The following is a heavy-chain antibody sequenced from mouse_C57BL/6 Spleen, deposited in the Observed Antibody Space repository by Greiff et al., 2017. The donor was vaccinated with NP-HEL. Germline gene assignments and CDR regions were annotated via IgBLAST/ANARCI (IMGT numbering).Heavy chain of an antibody. CDR2: INPNNGGT. Sequence: EVQLQQSGPELVKPGASVKMSCKASGYTFTDYNMHWVKQSHGKSLEWIGYINPNNGGTSYNQKFKGKATLTVNKSSSTAYMELRSLTSEDSAVYYCARGLGRRRDWYFDVWGTGTTVTVSS. D-gene: IGHD4-1*01. CDR1: GYTFTDYN. CDR3: ARGLGRRRDWYFDV. V-gene: IGHV1-22*01. J-gene: IGHJ1*03.